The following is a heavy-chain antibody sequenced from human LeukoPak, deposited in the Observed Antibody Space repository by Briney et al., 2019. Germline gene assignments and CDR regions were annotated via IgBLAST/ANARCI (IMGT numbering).Heavy chain of an antibody. CDR1: GITFNSYT. V-gene: IGHV3-21*01. CDR3: ARDHYYGSGSQHDY. CDR2: ISSSSSYI. J-gene: IGHJ4*02. Sequence: GGSLRLSCAASGITFNSYTMNWVRQAPGKGLEWVSSISSSSSYIYYAASVKGRFTISRDNAKNSLYLQMNRLRAEDTAVYYCARDHYYGSGSQHDYWGQGTLVTVSS. D-gene: IGHD3-10*01.